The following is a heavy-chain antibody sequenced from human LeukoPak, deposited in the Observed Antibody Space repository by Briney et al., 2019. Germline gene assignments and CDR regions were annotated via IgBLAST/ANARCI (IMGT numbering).Heavy chain of an antibody. CDR1: GFTFSSYS. Sequence: GGSLRLSCAASGFTFSSYSMNWVRQAPGKGLEWVSYISSSSSTIYYADSVKGRFTISRDNAKNLLYLQMNSLRAEDTAVYYCARSSGYYYGRVNYYYYMDVWGKGTTVTVSS. J-gene: IGHJ6*03. CDR2: ISSSSSTI. V-gene: IGHV3-48*04. D-gene: IGHD3-22*01. CDR3: ARSSGYYYGRVNYYYYMDV.